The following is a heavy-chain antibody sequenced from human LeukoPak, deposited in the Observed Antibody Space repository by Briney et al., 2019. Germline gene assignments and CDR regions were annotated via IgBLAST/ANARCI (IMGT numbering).Heavy chain of an antibody. CDR1: GGTFSSYA. D-gene: IGHD4-17*01. J-gene: IGHJ3*02. V-gene: IGHV1-69*13. CDR2: IIPIFGTA. CDR3: ARESQTTTVTDAFDI. Sequence: GASVKVSCKASGGTFSSYAISWVRQAPGQGLEWMGGIIPIFGTANYAQKFQCRVTITADESTSTAYMELSSLRSEDTAVYYCARESQTTTVTDAFDIWGQGTMVTVSS.